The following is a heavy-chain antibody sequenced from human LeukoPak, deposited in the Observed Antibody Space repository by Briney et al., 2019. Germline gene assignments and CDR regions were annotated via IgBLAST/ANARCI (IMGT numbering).Heavy chain of an antibody. CDR3: ARVRIAVAGRGDKGMDV. Sequence: SETLSLTCTVSGGSISSGGYYWSWIRQPPGKGLEWIGYIYYSGSTNYNPSLKSRVTISVDTSKNQFSLKLSSVTAADTAVYYCARVRIAVAGRGDKGMDVWGQGTTVTVSS. CDR2: IYYSGST. V-gene: IGHV4-61*08. D-gene: IGHD6-19*01. J-gene: IGHJ6*02. CDR1: GGSISSGGYY.